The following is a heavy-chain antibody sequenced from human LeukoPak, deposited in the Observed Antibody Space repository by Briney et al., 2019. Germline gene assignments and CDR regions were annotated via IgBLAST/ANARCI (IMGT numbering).Heavy chain of an antibody. CDR2: ISSSSSTI. CDR3: ARARSSYGYGDAFDI. Sequence: GSLRLSCAASGFTFSSYSMNWVRQAPGKGLEWVSYISSSSSTIYYADSVKGRFIISRDNSKNTLYLQMNSLRAEDTAVYYCARARSSYGYGDAFDIWGQGTMVTVSS. J-gene: IGHJ3*02. V-gene: IGHV3-48*01. CDR1: GFTFSSYS. D-gene: IGHD5-18*01.